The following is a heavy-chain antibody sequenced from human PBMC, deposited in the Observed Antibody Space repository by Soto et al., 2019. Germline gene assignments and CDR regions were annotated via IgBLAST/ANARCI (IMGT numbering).Heavy chain of an antibody. V-gene: IGHV4-34*01. CDR3: ARSTLILGYCSSTSCLQFDY. D-gene: IGHD2-2*01. J-gene: IGHJ4*02. CDR1: GGSFSGYY. Sequence: SETLSLTCAVYGGSFSGYYWSWIRQPPGKGLEWIGEINHSGSTNYNPSLKSRVTISVDTSKNQFSLKLSSVTAADTAVYYCARSTLILGYCSSTSCLQFDYWGQGTLVTVSS. CDR2: INHSGST.